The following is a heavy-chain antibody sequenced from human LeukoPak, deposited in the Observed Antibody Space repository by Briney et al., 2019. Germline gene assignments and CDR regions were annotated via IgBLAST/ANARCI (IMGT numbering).Heavy chain of an antibody. CDR1: GGSINGGNYY. D-gene: IGHD2-2*01. V-gene: IGHV4-61*02. CDR3: ARVSYQEGVDY. Sequence: EPSETLSLTCTVSGGSINGGNYYWTWIRQPAGKGLEWIGRISPSGTTNYNPSLTSRVTISVDTSKNQFSLKLSFVTAADTAVYYCARVSYQEGVDYWGQGTLVTVSS. CDR2: ISPSGTT. J-gene: IGHJ4*02.